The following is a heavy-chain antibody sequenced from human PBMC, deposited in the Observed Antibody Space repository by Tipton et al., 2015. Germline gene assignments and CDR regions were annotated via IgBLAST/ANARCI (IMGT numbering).Heavy chain of an antibody. CDR2: IFYTGST. V-gene: IGHV4-31*03. D-gene: IGHD2-15*01. J-gene: IGHJ5*02. CDR1: GGSIRRGGFY. CDR3: ARGGNNWFDP. Sequence: TLSLTCTVSGGSIRRGGFYWSWIRQHPGKGLEWIGYIFYTGSTYYTPSLMSRVTISIDTSKNQFSLKLTSVNAADTAVYYCARGGNNWFDPWGQGTLVTVSP.